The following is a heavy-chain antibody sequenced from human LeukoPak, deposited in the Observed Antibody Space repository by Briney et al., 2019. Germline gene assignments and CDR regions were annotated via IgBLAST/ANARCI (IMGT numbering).Heavy chain of an antibody. CDR3: ACLIVVVPAAHPNAFDI. V-gene: IGHV1-69*13. CDR1: GYTFTSYG. D-gene: IGHD2-2*01. Sequence: GASVKVSCKASGYTFTSYGISWVRQAPGQGLEWMGGIIPIFGTANYAQKFQGRVTITADESTSTAYMELSSLRSKDTAVYYCACLIVVVPAAHPNAFDIWGQGTMVTVSS. CDR2: IIPIFGTA. J-gene: IGHJ3*02.